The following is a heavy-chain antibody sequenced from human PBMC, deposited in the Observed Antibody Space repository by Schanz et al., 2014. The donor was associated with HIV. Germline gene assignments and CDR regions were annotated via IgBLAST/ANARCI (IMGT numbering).Heavy chain of an antibody. V-gene: IGHV3-7*01. D-gene: IGHD3-22*01. J-gene: IGHJ4*02. CDR3: ARLGIDTYYYDSSGYLPADYFDY. CDR2: IKQDGSEK. Sequence: EVQLVEAGGGLVQPGGSLRLSCAASAFTFSRYWMSWVRQAPGKGLEWVANIKQDGSEKYYVDSVKGRFTISRDNAKSSLYLQMNSLRVEDTAVYYCARLGIDTYYYDSSGYLPADYFDYWGQGTLVTVSP. CDR1: AFTFSRYW.